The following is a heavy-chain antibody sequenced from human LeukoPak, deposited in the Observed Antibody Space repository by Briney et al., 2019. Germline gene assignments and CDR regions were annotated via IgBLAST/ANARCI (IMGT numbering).Heavy chain of an antibody. CDR3: VRLVGHSGGYYPYYFDY. Sequence: SETLSLTCTVSGGSISSGSYYWGWIRQPPGKGLEWIGTIYYSGATYYNPSLKSRVTISVDTSKNQFSLKVSSVTAADTAVYYCVRLVGHSGGYYPYYFDYWGQGTLVTVSS. CDR2: IYYSGAT. J-gene: IGHJ4*02. CDR1: GGSISSGSYY. V-gene: IGHV4-39*01. D-gene: IGHD3-22*01.